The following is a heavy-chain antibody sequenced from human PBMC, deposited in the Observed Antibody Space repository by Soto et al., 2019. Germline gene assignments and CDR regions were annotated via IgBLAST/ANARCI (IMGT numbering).Heavy chain of an antibody. J-gene: IGHJ4*02. V-gene: IGHV3-23*01. CDR3: AKDSLLAIDIVVVVAATFDY. CDR2: ISGSGGST. Sequence: PGGSLRLSCVASGITFRSYAMSWVRQAPGKGLEWVSAISGSGGSTYYADSVKGRFTISRDNSKNTLYLQMNSLRAEDTAVYYCAKDSLLAIDIVVVVAATFDYWGQGTLVTVSS. CDR1: GITFRSYA. D-gene: IGHD2-15*01.